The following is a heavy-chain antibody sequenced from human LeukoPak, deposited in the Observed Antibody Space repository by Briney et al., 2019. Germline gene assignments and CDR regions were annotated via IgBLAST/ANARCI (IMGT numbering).Heavy chain of an antibody. CDR1: GFTVSSNY. V-gene: IGHV3-66*01. D-gene: IGHD6-19*01. CDR2: IYSGGST. CDR3: ARDRRGASGWTLDY. J-gene: IGHJ4*02. Sequence: GGSLRLSCAASGFTVSSNYMSWVRQAPGKGLEGVSVIYSGGSTYYAASVKVRFTISRDNYKNTLYLQMNSLRAEDTAVYYCARDRRGASGWTLDYWGQGTLVTVSS.